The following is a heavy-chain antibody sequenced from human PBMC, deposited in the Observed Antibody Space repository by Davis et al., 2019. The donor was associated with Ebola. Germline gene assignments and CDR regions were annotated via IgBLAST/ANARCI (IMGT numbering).Heavy chain of an antibody. CDR3: TAYGRGYYNFWSGYSTFDY. D-gene: IGHD3-3*01. CDR2: IKSKTDGGTT. CDR1: GFTLSGSA. V-gene: IGHV3-15*01. Sequence: GESLKISCTASGFTLSGSAMHWVRQASGKGLEWVGRIKSKTDGGTTDYAAPVKGRFTISRDDSKNTLYLQMNSLKTEDTAVYYCTAYGRGYYNFWSGYSTFDYWGQGTLVTVSS. J-gene: IGHJ4*02.